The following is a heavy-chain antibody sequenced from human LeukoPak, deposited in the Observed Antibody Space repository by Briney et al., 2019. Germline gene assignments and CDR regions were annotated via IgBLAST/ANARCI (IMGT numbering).Heavy chain of an antibody. CDR1: GFTFSGSG. Sequence: PGGSLRLSCAASGFTFSGSGMHWVRQAPGRGLEWVAFIRYDASNKYYADSVKGQFTISRDNSKNTLYLQMNSLRAEDTAVYYCAKWGYCSSTSCLGAFEYWGQGTLVTVSS. CDR3: AKWGYCSSTSCLGAFEY. J-gene: IGHJ4*02. D-gene: IGHD2-2*01. V-gene: IGHV3-30*02. CDR2: IRYDASNK.